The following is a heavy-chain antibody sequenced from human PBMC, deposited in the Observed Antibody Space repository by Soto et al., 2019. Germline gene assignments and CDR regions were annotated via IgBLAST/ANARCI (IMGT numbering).Heavy chain of an antibody. CDR2: IWYYGSNQ. Sequence: PGGSLRLSCEASGFPLSSYGIHWVRQAPGKGLEWFAFIWYYGSNQYYADSVKGRFIISRDNSQNTVYPQVSNLRDEDTATYFFARDQTYSGGYYDSWGQGTLVTVSS. J-gene: IGHJ4*02. CDR1: GFPLSSYG. D-gene: IGHD1-26*01. CDR3: ARDQTYSGGYYDS. V-gene: IGHV3-33*01.